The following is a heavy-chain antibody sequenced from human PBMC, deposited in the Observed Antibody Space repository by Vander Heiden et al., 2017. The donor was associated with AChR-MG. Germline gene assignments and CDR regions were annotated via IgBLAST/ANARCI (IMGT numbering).Heavy chain of an antibody. Sequence: QLHLQESGPRLVKPSATPSLTCPVSGASICGSSYSWGWIRQPPGKGLEWIGGIKYSGSTYYNPSLKSRVTISVDTSKNQFSLKLSSVTAADTAVYYCARQLWFGEYNWFDPWGQGTLVTVSS. D-gene: IGHD3-10*01. CDR3: ARQLWFGEYNWFDP. CDR2: IKYSGST. V-gene: IGHV4-39*01. J-gene: IGHJ5*02. CDR1: GASICGSSYS.